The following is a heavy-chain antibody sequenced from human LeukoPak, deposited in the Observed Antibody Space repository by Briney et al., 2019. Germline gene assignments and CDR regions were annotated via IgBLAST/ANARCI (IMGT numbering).Heavy chain of an antibody. CDR2: IYYSGST. CDR1: GGSISSYY. Sequence: HPSETLSLTCTVSGGSISSYYWSWIRQPPGKGLEWIGYIYYSGSTNYNPSLKSRVTISVDTSKNQFSLKLSSVTAADTAVYYCASMEYSLGSYFDYWGQGTLVTVSS. J-gene: IGHJ4*02. D-gene: IGHD5-18*01. CDR3: ASMEYSLGSYFDY. V-gene: IGHV4-59*08.